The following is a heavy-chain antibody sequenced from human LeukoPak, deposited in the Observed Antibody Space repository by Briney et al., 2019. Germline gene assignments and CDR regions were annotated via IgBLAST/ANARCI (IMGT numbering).Heavy chain of an antibody. CDR1: GFTSSSYA. D-gene: IGHD4-17*01. Sequence: GGSLRLSCAASGFTSSSYAMHWVRQAPGKGLEWVAVISYDGSNKYYADSVKGRFTISRDNSKNTLYLQMNSLRAEDTAVYYCAREYDYGDYDFDYWGQGTLVTVSS. CDR2: ISYDGSNK. J-gene: IGHJ4*02. CDR3: AREYDYGDYDFDY. V-gene: IGHV3-30-3*01.